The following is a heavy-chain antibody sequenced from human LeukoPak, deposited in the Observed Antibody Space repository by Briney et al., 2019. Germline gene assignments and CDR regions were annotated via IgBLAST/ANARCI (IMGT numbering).Heavy chain of an antibody. CDR2: ISGYNGNA. J-gene: IGHJ3*02. CDR1: GYNFIGYG. Sequence: ASVKVSCKASGYNFIGYGITWVRQAPGQGLEWMGRISGYNGNAKYANKFQGRVTTTRDTSTNTAYMELRSLRYDDTGVYYCARDEFYGSASAGDDGFDMWGQGTMVTVS. V-gene: IGHV1-18*01. D-gene: IGHD3-10*01. CDR3: ARDEFYGSASAGDDGFDM.